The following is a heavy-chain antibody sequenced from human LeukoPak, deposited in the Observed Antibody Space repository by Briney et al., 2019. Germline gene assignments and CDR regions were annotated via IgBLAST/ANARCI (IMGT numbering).Heavy chain of an antibody. V-gene: IGHV3-23*01. CDR1: GFTFSSYT. CDR3: AKDNWVAWYYDFWSGYSEDY. D-gene: IGHD3-3*01. CDR2: ISGSGGST. J-gene: IGHJ4*02. Sequence: QTGGSLRLSCAASGFTFSSYTMSWVRQAPGKGLEWVSAISGSGGSTYYADSVKGRFTISRDNSKNTLYLQMNSLRAEDTAVYYCAKDNWVAWYYDFWSGYSEDYWGQGTLVTVSS.